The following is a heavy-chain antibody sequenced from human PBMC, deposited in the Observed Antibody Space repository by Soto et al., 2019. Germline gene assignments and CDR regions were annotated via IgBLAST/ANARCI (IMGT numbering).Heavy chain of an antibody. CDR1: GFNFSTSG. CDR3: AGAEATDASLGARYDSCCYMDV. D-gene: IGHD3-16*02. J-gene: IGHJ6*03. V-gene: IGHV3-33*01. CDR2: IWYDGTNK. Sequence: QVQLVESGGGVVQPGRSLRLSCAASGFNFSTSGMHWVRQAPGKGLEWVAVIWYDGTNKYYADSVKGRFTISRDNSKNTLYLQMNSLRGEDTAVYYCAGAEATDASLGARYDSCCYMDVCGEGTAVTISS.